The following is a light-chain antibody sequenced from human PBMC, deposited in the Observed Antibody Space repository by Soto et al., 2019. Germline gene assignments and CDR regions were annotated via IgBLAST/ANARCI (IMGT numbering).Light chain of an antibody. J-gene: IGLJ2*01. CDR1: GSNIGNNY. CDR3: GTWDSSLSAGV. Sequence: QSVLTQPPSVSAAPGQKGTISCSGSGSNIGNNYVSWYQQLPGTAPKLLIYDNNKRPSGIPDRFSTSKSGTSATLDITGLQTGDEADYYCGTWDSSLSAGVFGGGTKLTVL. V-gene: IGLV1-51*01. CDR2: DNN.